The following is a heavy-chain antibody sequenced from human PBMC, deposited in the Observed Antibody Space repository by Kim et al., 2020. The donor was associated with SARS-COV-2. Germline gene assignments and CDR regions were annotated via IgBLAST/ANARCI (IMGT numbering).Heavy chain of an antibody. J-gene: IGHJ4*02. D-gene: IGHD5-18*01. CDR3: ARGRRDGYSQPYFW. CDR2: INHSGST. CDR1: GGSFSGYY. Sequence: SETLSLTCAVYGGSFSGYYWSWIRQPPGKGLEWIGEINHSGSTNYNPSLKSRVTISVDTSKNQFSLKLSSVTAADTAVYYCARGRRDGYSQPYFWWGQGTLVTVSS. V-gene: IGHV4-34*01.